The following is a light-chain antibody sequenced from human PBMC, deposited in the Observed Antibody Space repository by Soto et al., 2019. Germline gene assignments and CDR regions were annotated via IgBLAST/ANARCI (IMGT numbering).Light chain of an antibody. V-gene: IGKV3-20*01. Sequence: EIVLTQSPGTLSLSPGERATLSCRASQSVSSSYLAWCQQKPGQAPRLLIYGASSRATGIPDRFSGSGSGTDFTLTISRLVPEDFAVYYCQQYGSSPGTFGQGTKVDIK. J-gene: IGKJ1*01. CDR3: QQYGSSPGT. CDR1: QSVSSSY. CDR2: GAS.